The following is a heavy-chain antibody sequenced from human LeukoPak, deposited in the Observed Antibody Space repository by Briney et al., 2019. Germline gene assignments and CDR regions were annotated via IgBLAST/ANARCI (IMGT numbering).Heavy chain of an antibody. CDR1: GFTFSSYS. Sequence: GGSLRLSCAASGFTFSSYSMSWLRQAPGKGLEWISYITSSSSTIYYADSVKGRFTISRDNAKNSLYLQINSLRHEDTAVYYCARRVSTGNVYSWSAPGGRGTLVPVS. CDR2: ITSSSSTI. V-gene: IGHV3-48*02. J-gene: IGHJ5*02. D-gene: IGHD3-9*01. CDR3: ARRVSTGNVYSWSAP.